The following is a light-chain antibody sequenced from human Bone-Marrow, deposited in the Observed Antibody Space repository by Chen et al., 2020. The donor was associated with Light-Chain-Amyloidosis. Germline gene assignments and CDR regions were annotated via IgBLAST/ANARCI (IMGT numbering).Light chain of an antibody. V-gene: IGKV3-20*01. Sequence: EILLTQSPGTLSLSPGERVTLSCRASQSISKNYVAWYQQRRGQAPRLLIYGASNRATGIPDRFSGSGSGTDFTLTISELEPEDFGVYYGQQYGTSPDYTFGQGTRLEIK. CDR3: QQYGTSPDYT. J-gene: IGKJ2*01. CDR2: GAS. CDR1: QSISKNY.